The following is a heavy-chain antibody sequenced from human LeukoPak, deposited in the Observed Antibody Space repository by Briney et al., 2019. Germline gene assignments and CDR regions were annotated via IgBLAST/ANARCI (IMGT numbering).Heavy chain of an antibody. J-gene: IGHJ4*02. Sequence: SQTLSLTCAISGDSVSSNSAAWNWIRQSPSRGLEWLGRTYYRSKWYNDYAVSVKSRITINADTSKNQFSLQLSSVTAADTAVYYCARANPYMEWGSRGNFDYWGQGTLVTVSS. CDR3: ARANPYMEWGSRGNFDY. CDR2: TYYRSKWYN. V-gene: IGHV6-1*01. CDR1: GDSVSSNSAA. D-gene: IGHD3-3*01.